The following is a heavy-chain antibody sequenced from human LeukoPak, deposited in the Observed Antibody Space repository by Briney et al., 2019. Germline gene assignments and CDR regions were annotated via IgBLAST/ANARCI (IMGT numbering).Heavy chain of an antibody. D-gene: IGHD6-25*01. CDR2: ISYSGST. CDR3: ARLDKGIKAAHFDY. CDR1: GGSISSSDFN. V-gene: IGHV4-39*01. Sequence: PSETLSLTCTVSGGSISSSDFNWGWIRQPPGKGLEWIGVISYSGSTYYNPSLKSRVTISVDTSKSHFSLKLSSVTAADTAIYYCARLDKGIKAAHFDYWGQGTLLTVSS. J-gene: IGHJ4*02.